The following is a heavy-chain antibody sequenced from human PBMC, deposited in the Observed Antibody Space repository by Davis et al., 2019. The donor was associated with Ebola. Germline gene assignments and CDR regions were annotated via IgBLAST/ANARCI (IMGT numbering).Heavy chain of an antibody. V-gene: IGHV3-48*02. CDR2: ISSSSSTI. J-gene: IGHJ3*02. D-gene: IGHD1-14*01. Sequence: GESLKISCTDSVITFSSYAMTWVRQAPGKGLEWVSYISSSSSTIYYADSVKGRFNISRDNAKNSLYLQMNSLRDEDTAVYYCARDNPWAGYAFDIWGQGTMVTVSS. CDR3: ARDNPWAGYAFDI. CDR1: VITFSSYA.